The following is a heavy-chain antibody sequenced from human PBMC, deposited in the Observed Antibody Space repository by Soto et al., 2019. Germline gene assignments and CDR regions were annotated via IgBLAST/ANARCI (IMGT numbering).Heavy chain of an antibody. CDR2: ISGSGGST. CDR3: TRAPLRCSGGSCYSADA. CDR1: GFTFSSYA. D-gene: IGHD2-15*01. V-gene: IGHV3-23*01. Sequence: EGSLRLSCAASGFTFSSYAMSWVRQAPGKGLEWVSAISGSGGSTYYADSVKGRFFISRDDSKSIAFLQMNNLETEDTAVYYCTRAPLRCSGGSCYSADAWGQGTLVTVSS. J-gene: IGHJ5*02.